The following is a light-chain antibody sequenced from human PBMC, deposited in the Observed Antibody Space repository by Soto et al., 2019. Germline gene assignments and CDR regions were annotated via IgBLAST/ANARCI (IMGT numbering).Light chain of an antibody. J-gene: IGKJ4*01. CDR3: QHYVNWPLT. Sequence: EIVMTQSPATLSLSPGEGATLSCRASQGIGDTLAWYQQKPGQTPRLLIYDTSIRASGVPARFSGSRSGAEFTLTISSLQSEDFAVYYCQHYVNWPLTFGGGNKVES. V-gene: IGKV3-15*01. CDR2: DTS. CDR1: QGIGDT.